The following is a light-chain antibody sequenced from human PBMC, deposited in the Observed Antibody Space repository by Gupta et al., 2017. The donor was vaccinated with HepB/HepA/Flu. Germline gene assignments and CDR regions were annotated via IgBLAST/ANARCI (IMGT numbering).Light chain of an antibody. CDR2: WAY. Sequence: DIVMTQTPASLAVSLGEWATIDCKSSQNLLYSSNNKNYLAWYQQKPGQPPRLLIYWAYTRESGVPDRVRGSGSGTDFTLTISSLQAEDVAVYYCQQYYSSLWTFGRGTKVEIK. J-gene: IGKJ1*01. CDR3: QQYYSSLWT. V-gene: IGKV4-1*01. CDR1: QNLLYSSNNKNY.